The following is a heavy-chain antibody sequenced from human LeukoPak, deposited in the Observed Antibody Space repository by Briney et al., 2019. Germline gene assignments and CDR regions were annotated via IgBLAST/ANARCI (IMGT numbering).Heavy chain of an antibody. CDR1: GFTFSSYW. Sequence: PGGSLRLSCAASGFTFSSYWMSWVRQAPGKGLEWVANIKQDGSERYYVDSVKGRFTISRDNAKNSLYLQMNSLRAEDTAVYYCARNDYGDYVLGRAFDIWGQGTMVTVSS. CDR3: ARNDYGDYVLGRAFDI. CDR2: IKQDGSER. V-gene: IGHV3-7*01. J-gene: IGHJ3*02. D-gene: IGHD4-17*01.